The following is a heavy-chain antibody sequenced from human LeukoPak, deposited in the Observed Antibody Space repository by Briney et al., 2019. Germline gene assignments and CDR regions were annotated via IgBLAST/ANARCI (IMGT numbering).Heavy chain of an antibody. CDR2: INPSGGST. CDR1: GYTFTSYY. D-gene: IGHD1-26*01. V-gene: IGHV1-46*01. Sequence: GASVKVSCKASGYTFTSYYMHWVRQAPGQRLEWMGIINPSGGSTSYAQKFQGRVTMTRDMSTSTVYMELSSLRSEDTAVYYCARELVGAIASRAFDIWGQGTMVTVSS. CDR3: ARELVGAIASRAFDI. J-gene: IGHJ3*02.